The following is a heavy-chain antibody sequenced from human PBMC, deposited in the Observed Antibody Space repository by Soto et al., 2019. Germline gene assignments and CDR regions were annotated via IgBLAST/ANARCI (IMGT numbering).Heavy chain of an antibody. V-gene: IGHV4-30-4*01. Sequence: SETLSLTCSVSGDSINNYEYYWTWIRQPPGEGLEWIGHIYYTGSTSYNPSLESRVSISLDTSRNQFSLKVNSVSAADTAVYYCARDRSNSPDFFGSCGQGTLVTVSS. CDR3: ARDRSNSPDFFGS. J-gene: IGHJ4*02. CDR1: GDSINNYEYY. D-gene: IGHD1-1*01. CDR2: IYYTGST.